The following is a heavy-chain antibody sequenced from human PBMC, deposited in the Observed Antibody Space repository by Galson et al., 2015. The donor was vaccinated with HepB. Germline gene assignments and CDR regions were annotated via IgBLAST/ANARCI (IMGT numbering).Heavy chain of an antibody. CDR1: GFPFANYA. Sequence: SLRLSCAASGFPFANYALTWVRQVPGRGLEWVPVINDDGGTTYYADSVKGRFTISKDNSKNTLYLQVNSLRAEDTAVYYCAGYCSRTSCYRGRFAFDIWGQGTMVTVSS. CDR3: AGYCSRTSCYRGRFAFDI. D-gene: IGHD2-2*02. V-gene: IGHV3-23*01. CDR2: INDDGGTT. J-gene: IGHJ3*02.